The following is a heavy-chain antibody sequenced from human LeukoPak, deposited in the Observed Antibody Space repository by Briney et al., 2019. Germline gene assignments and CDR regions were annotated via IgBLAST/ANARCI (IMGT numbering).Heavy chain of an antibody. CDR2: ISGSGGST. Sequence: PGGCLRLSCAASGFTFSSYAMSWVRQAPGKGLEWGSAISGSGGSTYYADSVKGRFTISRDNSKNTLYLQMNSLRAEDTAVYYCAKFYFDWLSPPDYWGQGTLVTVSS. CDR1: GFTFSSYA. V-gene: IGHV3-23*01. CDR3: AKFYFDWLSPPDY. D-gene: IGHD3-9*01. J-gene: IGHJ4*02.